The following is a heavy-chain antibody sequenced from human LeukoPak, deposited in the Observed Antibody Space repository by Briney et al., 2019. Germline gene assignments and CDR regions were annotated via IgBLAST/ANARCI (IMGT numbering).Heavy chain of an antibody. D-gene: IGHD2-2*01. CDR1: GFTFDDYA. CDR2: ISWNSGSI. Sequence: PGGSLRLSCAASGFTFDDYAMHWVRQAPGKGLEWVSGISWNSGSIGYADSVKGRFTISRDNSKNTLYLQMNSLRAEDTAVYYCAKYNQEDTGYCSSTSCSRRTWNYYYYGMDVWGQGTTVTVSS. CDR3: AKYNQEDTGYCSSTSCSRRTWNYYYYGMDV. V-gene: IGHV3-9*01. J-gene: IGHJ6*02.